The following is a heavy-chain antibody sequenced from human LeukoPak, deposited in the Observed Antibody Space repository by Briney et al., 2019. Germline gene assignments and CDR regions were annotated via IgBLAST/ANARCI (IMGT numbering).Heavy chain of an antibody. CDR3: ARDYSGWSLDP. CDR2: IKQDGSEK. CDR1: GFTFSDYY. D-gene: IGHD5-12*01. J-gene: IGHJ5*02. V-gene: IGHV3-7*01. Sequence: GGSLRLSCAASGFTFSDYYMSWIRQAPGKGLEWVANIKQDGSEKYYVDSVKGRFTISRDNAKNSLYLQMNSLRAEDTAVYYCARDYSGWSLDPWGQGTLVTVSS.